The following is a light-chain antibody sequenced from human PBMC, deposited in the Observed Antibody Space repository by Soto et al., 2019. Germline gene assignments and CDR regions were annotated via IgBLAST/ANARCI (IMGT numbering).Light chain of an antibody. CDR2: DDS. Sequence: SSELTQPPSVSVAPGQTARITCGGNNIGSKSVHWYQQKPGQAPVLVDYDDSDRPSGIPERFSGSNSGNTATLTISRVEAGDEADYYCQVWDSSSDHPYVFGTGTKLTVL. CDR3: QVWDSSSDHPYV. J-gene: IGLJ1*01. CDR1: NIGSKS. V-gene: IGLV3-21*02.